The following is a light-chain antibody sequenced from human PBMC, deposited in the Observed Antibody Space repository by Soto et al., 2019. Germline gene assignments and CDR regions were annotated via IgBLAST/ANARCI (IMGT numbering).Light chain of an antibody. J-gene: IGLJ2*01. V-gene: IGLV2-14*01. CDR2: DVS. CDR3: SSYTSSGTLVV. Sequence: QPASVSGSPGQSITISCTGTSSDIGGYKFVSWYQQHPGKAPKLMIYDVSNRPSGVSNRFSGSKSGNTASLTISGLQAEDEADYYCSSYTSSGTLVVFGGGTKLTVL. CDR1: SSDIGGYKF.